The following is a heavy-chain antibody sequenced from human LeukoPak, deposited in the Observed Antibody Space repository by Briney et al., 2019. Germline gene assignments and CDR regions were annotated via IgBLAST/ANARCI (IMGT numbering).Heavy chain of an antibody. CDR3: AKDQYDILTGYFGVSRFGFDY. Sequence: PGGSLRLSCAASGFTFSSYGMHWVRQAPGKGLEWVAFIRYDGSNKYYADSVKGRFTISRDNSKNTLYLQMNSLRAEDTAVYYRAKDQYDILTGYFGVSRFGFDYWGQGTLVTVSS. J-gene: IGHJ4*02. CDR1: GFTFSSYG. D-gene: IGHD3-9*01. V-gene: IGHV3-30*02. CDR2: IRYDGSNK.